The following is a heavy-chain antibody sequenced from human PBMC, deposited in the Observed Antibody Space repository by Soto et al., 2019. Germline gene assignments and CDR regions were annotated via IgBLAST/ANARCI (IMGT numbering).Heavy chain of an antibody. Sequence: PSETLSLTCIVSGGSINTAGYYWNWVRHSPGKGLEWIGYIFYSGTTYYNPSLESRLTMSLDKSKNHFSLRLSSVTAADTAYYYCASSFYDLSTATGGHWFDPWGHGTRVTVSS. D-gene: IGHD3-9*01. J-gene: IGHJ5*02. V-gene: IGHV4-31*03. CDR3: ASSFYDLSTATGGHWFDP. CDR2: IFYSGTT. CDR1: GGSINTAGYY.